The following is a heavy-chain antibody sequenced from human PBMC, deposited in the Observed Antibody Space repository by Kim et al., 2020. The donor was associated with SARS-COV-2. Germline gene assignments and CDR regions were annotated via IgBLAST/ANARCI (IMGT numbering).Heavy chain of an antibody. V-gene: IGHV1-3*01. D-gene: IGHD4-17*01. CDR3: ARSVTTDYYFDN. CDR1: GYTLTTYI. CDR2: INAGNDNT. J-gene: IGHJ4*02. Sequence: ASVKVSCKASGYTLTTYIIHWVRQAPGQGLEWMGWINAGNDNTKYSQNFQGRVTITRDTSATTAYMDLFSLRSEDTAVYYCARSVTTDYYFDNWGQGTLVTVSS.